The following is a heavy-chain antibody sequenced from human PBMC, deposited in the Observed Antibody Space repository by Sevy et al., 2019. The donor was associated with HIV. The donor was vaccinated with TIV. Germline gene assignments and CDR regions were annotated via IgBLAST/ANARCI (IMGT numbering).Heavy chain of an antibody. CDR3: ARGKHISDYYGSFDY. Sequence: GGSLRLSCAASGLIVSSNFMSWVRQAPGKGLEWVSVLYLGGSTYYADSVKGRFTISRDDSKNTLYLQMNSLRAEDTAVYFCARGKHISDYYGSFDYWCQGTLVTVSS. CDR2: LYLGGST. J-gene: IGHJ4*02. CDR1: GLIVSSNF. D-gene: IGHD3-3*01. V-gene: IGHV3-53*01.